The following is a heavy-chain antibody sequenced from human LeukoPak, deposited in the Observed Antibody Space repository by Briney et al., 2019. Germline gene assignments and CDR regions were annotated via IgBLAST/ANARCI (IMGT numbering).Heavy chain of an antibody. J-gene: IGHJ3*02. Sequence: PSETLSLTCTVSGGPISSGDYYWSWIRQPPGKGLEWIGYIYYSGSTYYNPSLKSRVTISVDTSKNQFSLKLSSVTAADTAVYYCASILSDYDAFDIWGQGTMVTVST. CDR3: ASILSDYDAFDI. V-gene: IGHV4-30-4*01. D-gene: IGHD3-9*01. CDR1: GGPISSGDYY. CDR2: IYYSGST.